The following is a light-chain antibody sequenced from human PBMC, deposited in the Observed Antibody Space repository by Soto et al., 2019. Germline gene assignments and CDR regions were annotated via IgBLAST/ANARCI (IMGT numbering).Light chain of an antibody. J-gene: IGLJ3*02. CDR2: EVS. Sequence: QSALPQSPSSSGSPGQSVTISCTGTSSDVGNYKYVSWYQQYPRQAPKLMIYEVSQTPSGVPDRFSGSKAGNTASLTVCEIPVKGEGEYYCSSYAGSNLWVFGGGTKLTLL. CDR3: SSYAGSNLWV. CDR1: SSDVGNYKY. V-gene: IGLV2-8*01.